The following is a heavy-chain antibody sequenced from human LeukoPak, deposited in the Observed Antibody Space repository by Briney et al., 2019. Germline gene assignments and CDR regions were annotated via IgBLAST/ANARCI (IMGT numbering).Heavy chain of an antibody. CDR1: GFTFSSYA. J-gene: IGHJ3*02. V-gene: IGHV3-23*01. Sequence: GGSLRLSCAASGFTFSSYAMSWVRQAPGKGLEWVSAISGSGGSTYYADSVKGRFTISRDNSKNTLYLQMNSLRAEDTAVYYCAKDLYSSSWYGVAFDIWGQGTMVTVSS. D-gene: IGHD6-13*01. CDR2: ISGSGGST. CDR3: AKDLYSSSWYGVAFDI.